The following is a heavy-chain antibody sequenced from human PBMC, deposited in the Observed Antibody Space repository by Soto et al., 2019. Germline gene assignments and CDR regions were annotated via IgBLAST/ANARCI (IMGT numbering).Heavy chain of an antibody. D-gene: IGHD3-10*01. V-gene: IGHV3-30*18. J-gene: IGHJ6*02. Sequence: GGSLRLSCAASGFTFSSYGMHWVRQAPGKGLEWVAVISYDGSNKYYADSVKGRFTISRDNSKNTLYLQMNSLRAEDTAVFYCAKDYYGSAPPIIYYYYYGMDVWGQGTTVTVSS. CDR1: GFTFSSYG. CDR2: ISYDGSNK. CDR3: AKDYYGSAPPIIYYYYYGMDV.